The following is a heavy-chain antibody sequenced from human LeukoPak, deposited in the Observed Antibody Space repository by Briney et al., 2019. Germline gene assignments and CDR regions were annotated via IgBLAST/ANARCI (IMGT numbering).Heavy chain of an antibody. D-gene: IGHD7-27*01. Sequence: GGSLRLSCAASGFTVSSNYMSWVRQAPGKGLEWVSVIYSGGSTYYADSVKGRFTISRDNSKNTLYHQMNSLRAEDTAVYYCARDLGYYYYYMDVWGKGTTVTVSS. J-gene: IGHJ6*03. CDR2: IYSGGST. V-gene: IGHV3-66*02. CDR3: ARDLGYYYYYMDV. CDR1: GFTVSSNY.